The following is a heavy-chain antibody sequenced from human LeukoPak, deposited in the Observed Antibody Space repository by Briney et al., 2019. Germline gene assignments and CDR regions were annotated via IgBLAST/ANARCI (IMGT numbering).Heavy chain of an antibody. CDR3: AKTPLRRDIVVVVAAHFDY. D-gene: IGHD2-15*01. V-gene: IGHV3-30*02. Sequence: PGGSLRLSCAASGFTFSSYGMHWVRQAPGKGLEWVAVIWYDGSNKYYADSVKGRFTISRDNSKNTLYLQMNSLRAEDTAVYYCAKTPLRRDIVVVVAAHFDYWGQGTLVTVSS. CDR1: GFTFSSYG. CDR2: IWYDGSNK. J-gene: IGHJ4*02.